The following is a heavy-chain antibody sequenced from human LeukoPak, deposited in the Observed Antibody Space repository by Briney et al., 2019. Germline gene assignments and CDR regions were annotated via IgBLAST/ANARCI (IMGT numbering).Heavy chain of an antibody. D-gene: IGHD3-22*01. CDR2: ISSSGSTI. Sequence: GGSLRLSCAASGFTFSDYYMSWIRQAPGKGLEWVSYISSSGSTIYYADSGKGRFTISRDNAKSSLYLQMNSLRAEDTAVYYCARALIESYFSYWGQGTLVTVSS. CDR1: GFTFSDYY. V-gene: IGHV3-11*01. J-gene: IGHJ4*02. CDR3: ARALIESYFSY.